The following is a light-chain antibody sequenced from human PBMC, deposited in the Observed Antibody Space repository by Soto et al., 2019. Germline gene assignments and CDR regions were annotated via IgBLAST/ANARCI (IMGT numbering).Light chain of an antibody. CDR1: QSVLYSSNNKNY. V-gene: IGKV4-1*01. CDR3: QHYYTTPRIT. CDR2: WAS. Sequence: DIVMTQSPDSLAVSLGERATINCKSSQSVLYSSNNKNYLAWYQLRPGQPPKVLIYWASIRESGVPDRFSGSGSGTDFPSTISSLQAEDVAVYYCQHYYTTPRITFGQWTRLEIK. J-gene: IGKJ5*01.